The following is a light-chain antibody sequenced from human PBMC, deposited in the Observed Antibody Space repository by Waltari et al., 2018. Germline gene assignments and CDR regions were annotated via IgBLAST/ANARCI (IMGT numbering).Light chain of an antibody. V-gene: IGLV2-14*01. Sequence: QSALTPPASVPGSPAQPIPISCTGTSSAVGVYNYLSWYQQHPGKAPNLMIYEVSNRPSGVSNRFSGSKSGNTASLTISGLQAEDEADYYCSSYTSSSTLVFGGGTKLTVL. J-gene: IGLJ2*01. CDR3: SSYTSSSTLV. CDR2: EVS. CDR1: SSAVGVYNY.